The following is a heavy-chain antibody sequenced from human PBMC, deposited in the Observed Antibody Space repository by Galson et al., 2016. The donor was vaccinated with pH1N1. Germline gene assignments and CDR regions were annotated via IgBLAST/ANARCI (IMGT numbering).Heavy chain of an antibody. Sequence: SLRLSCAASGFTFSVFAMHWVRQAPGEGLEWVAVISSSGDNIFYADSVKGRVTISRESSKNTMYLQMNTLRPEDTAFYYCARVRSSGYNYAQQFVDWGQGTLVTVSS. CDR3: ARVRSSGYNYAQQFVD. V-gene: IGHV3-30-3*01. J-gene: IGHJ4*02. CDR2: ISSSGDNI. D-gene: IGHD5-18*01. CDR1: GFTFSVFA.